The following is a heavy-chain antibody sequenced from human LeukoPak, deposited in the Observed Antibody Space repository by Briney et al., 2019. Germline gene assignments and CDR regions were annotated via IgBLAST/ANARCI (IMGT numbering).Heavy chain of an antibody. J-gene: IGHJ3*02. D-gene: IGHD3-22*01. Sequence: ASVKVSCKASGGTFSSYAISWVRQAPGQGLEWMGGIIPIFGTANYAQKFQGRVTMTTDTSTSTAYMELRSLRSDDTAVYYCARVILGITMIVVDAAFDIWGQGTMVTVSS. CDR3: ARVILGITMIVVDAAFDI. CDR1: GGTFSSYA. CDR2: IIPIFGTA. V-gene: IGHV1-69*05.